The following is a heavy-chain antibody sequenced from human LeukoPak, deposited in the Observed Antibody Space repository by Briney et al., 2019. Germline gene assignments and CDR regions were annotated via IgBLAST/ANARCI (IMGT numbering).Heavy chain of an antibody. Sequence: SETLSLTCTVSGGSISSGGYYWSWIRQHPGEGLEWIVYIYYSGSTYYNPSLKSRITISVNTSKNQFSLKLSSVTAADTAVYYCARDMDWNYVGYYYGMDVWGQGTTVTVSS. CDR3: ARDMDWNYVGYYYGMDV. V-gene: IGHV4-31*03. CDR2: IYYSGST. J-gene: IGHJ6*02. D-gene: IGHD1-7*01. CDR1: GGSISSGGYY.